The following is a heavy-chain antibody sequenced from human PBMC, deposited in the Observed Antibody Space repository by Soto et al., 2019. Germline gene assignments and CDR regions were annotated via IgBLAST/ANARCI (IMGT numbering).Heavy chain of an antibody. J-gene: IGHJ6*02. CDR3: ARSEEDSDYYHYGMDV. CDR1: GDTVSSNSVA. V-gene: IGHV6-1*01. Sequence: SQTLSLTCVGSGDTVSSNSVAWNWVRQSPSRGLEWLGRTYYRSRWYSDYAVSVRSRIDINADTSKNQVSLQLNSVTPEDTAVYYCARSEEDSDYYHYGMDVWGQGTTVTVS. D-gene: IGHD2-15*01. CDR2: TYYRSRWYS.